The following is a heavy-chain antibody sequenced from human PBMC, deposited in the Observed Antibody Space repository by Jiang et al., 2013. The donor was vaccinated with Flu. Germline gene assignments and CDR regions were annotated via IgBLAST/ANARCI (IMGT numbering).Heavy chain of an antibody. J-gene: IGHJ3*02. CDR2: TYYRSKWYN. V-gene: IGHV6-1*01. CDR3: ARGRVSAFDI. Sequence: QTLSLTCAISGDSVSSNSVAWNWIRQSPSRGLEWLGRTYYRSKWYNDYSVSVQSRIAINPDTSKNQFSLQLNSVTPEDTAIYYCARGRVSAFDIWGQGTMVTVSS. D-gene: IGHD3-10*01. CDR1: GDSVSSNSVA.